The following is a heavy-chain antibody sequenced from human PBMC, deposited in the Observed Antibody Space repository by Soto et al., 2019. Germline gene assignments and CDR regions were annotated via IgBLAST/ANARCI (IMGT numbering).Heavy chain of an antibody. CDR3: ARVVSPRDAFDI. Sequence: SETLSLTCTVSGGSISSGDYCWSWIRQHPGKGLEWIGYIYYSGSTYYNPSLKSRVTISVDTSKNQFSLKLSSVTAADTAVYYCARVVSPRDAFDIWGQGTMVTVSS. J-gene: IGHJ3*02. V-gene: IGHV4-31*03. CDR2: IYYSGST. CDR1: GGSISSGDYC. D-gene: IGHD3-16*02.